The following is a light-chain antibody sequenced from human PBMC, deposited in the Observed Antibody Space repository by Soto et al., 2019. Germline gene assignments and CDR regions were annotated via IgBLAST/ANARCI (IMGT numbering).Light chain of an antibody. CDR2: DAS. CDR3: QQRRNWPLT. J-gene: IGKJ4*01. Sequence: EIVLTQSPGTLSLSPGERATLSCRASQSVSSSYLAWYQQKPGQAPRLLIYDASNRATGFPARFSGSGSGTDFTLTISSLEPEDSAVYYCQQRRNWPLTFGGGTKVDIK. CDR1: QSVSSSY. V-gene: IGKV3D-20*02.